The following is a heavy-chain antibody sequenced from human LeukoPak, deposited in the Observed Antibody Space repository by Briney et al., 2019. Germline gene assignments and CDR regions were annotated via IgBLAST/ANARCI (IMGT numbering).Heavy chain of an antibody. D-gene: IGHD3-10*01. Sequence: SETLSLTCAVYGGSFSGYYWSWIRHPPGKGLEWIGEINHSGSTNYNPSLKSRVTISVDKSKNQSSLKLSSVTVADTAVYYCARVWFGELGGVDYWGQGTLVTVSS. CDR3: ARVWFGELGGVDY. J-gene: IGHJ4*02. CDR2: INHSGST. V-gene: IGHV4-34*01. CDR1: GGSFSGYY.